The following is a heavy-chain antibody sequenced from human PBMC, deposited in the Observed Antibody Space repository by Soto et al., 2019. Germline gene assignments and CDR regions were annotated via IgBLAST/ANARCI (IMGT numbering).Heavy chain of an antibody. Sequence: EVQLVESGGGLAQPGGSLRLSCAASGFTLSGYAMDWVRQAPGKGLEYVSGISTNGVGTYYANSVQGRFTISRDNSKSTVYLQTGSLRPEDMAVYYCARRARPDFYYMDVWGKGTTVTVSS. CDR3: ARRARPDFYYMDV. J-gene: IGHJ6*03. CDR2: ISTNGVGT. CDR1: GFTLSGYA. V-gene: IGHV3-64*01. D-gene: IGHD6-6*01.